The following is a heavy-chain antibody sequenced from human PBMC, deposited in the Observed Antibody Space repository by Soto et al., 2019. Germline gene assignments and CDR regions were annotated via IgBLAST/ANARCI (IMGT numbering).Heavy chain of an antibody. V-gene: IGHV3-15*07. Sequence: PGGSLRLSCAASGFIFSNAWINWVRQVPGKGLEWVGRIKSKINGGTADYAAPVQGRFAVSRDDSKNMVFLQMNSLKTEDTGIYYCVKNQGSAWYFEYWGQGTLVTVSS. J-gene: IGHJ4*02. CDR1: GFIFSNAW. CDR3: VKNQGSAWYFEY. D-gene: IGHD6-19*01. CDR2: IKSKINGGTA.